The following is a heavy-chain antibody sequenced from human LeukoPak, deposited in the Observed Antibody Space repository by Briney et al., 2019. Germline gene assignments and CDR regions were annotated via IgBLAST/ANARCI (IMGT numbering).Heavy chain of an antibody. CDR1: GYTFTSYD. J-gene: IGHJ6*03. CDR2: MNPNSGNT. V-gene: IGHV1-8*03. Sequence: GASVKVSCKASGYTFTSYDINWVRQATGQGLEWMGWMNPNSGNTGYAQKFQGRVTITRNTSISTAYMELSSLRSEDTAVYYCARGTFGSSSKGYYYYYMDVWGKGTTVTVSS. CDR3: ARGTFGSSSKGYYYYYMDV. D-gene: IGHD6-6*01.